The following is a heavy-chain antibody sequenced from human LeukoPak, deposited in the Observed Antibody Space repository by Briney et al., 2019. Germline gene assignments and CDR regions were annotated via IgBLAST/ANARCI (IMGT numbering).Heavy chain of an antibody. V-gene: IGHV4-59*12. CDR3: ARGGITIFGVVKNGMDV. D-gene: IGHD3-3*01. Sequence: SETLSLTCSVSGDSISGFYWNWIRQSPEKGLEWIAVTHYSGTTNYNPSLKSRVTISIDTSRQQFFLKLSSVTAADTAVYYCARGGITIFGVVKNGMDVWGQGTTVTVSS. CDR1: GDSISGFY. CDR2: THYSGTT. J-gene: IGHJ6*02.